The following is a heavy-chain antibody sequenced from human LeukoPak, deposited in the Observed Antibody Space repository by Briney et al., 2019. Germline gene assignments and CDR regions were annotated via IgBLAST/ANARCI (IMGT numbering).Heavy chain of an antibody. CDR2: IYYSGST. J-gene: IGHJ3*02. D-gene: IGHD6-13*01. V-gene: IGHV4-59*01. Sequence: PSETLSLTCTVSGGSISSYYWSWIRQPPGKGLEWIGYIYYSGSTNYNPSLKSRVTISVDTSKNQFSLKLSSVTAADTAVYYCARDGSSWFLDAFDIWGQGTMVTVSS. CDR1: GGSISSYY. CDR3: ARDGSSWFLDAFDI.